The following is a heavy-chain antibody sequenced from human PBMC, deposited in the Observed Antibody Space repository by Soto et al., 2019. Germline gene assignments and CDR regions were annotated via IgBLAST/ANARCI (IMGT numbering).Heavy chain of an antibody. CDR2: TSNSGST. J-gene: IGHJ4*02. D-gene: IGHD2-2*01. CDR1: GGSITSSGYY. V-gene: IGHV4-31*03. Sequence: QVQLQESGPGLVKPSQTLSLTCTVSGGSITSSGYYWSWIRQHPGEGLEWIGFTSNSGSTSYNPSLKSRVTISVDTSPNLFSLNLKSVTAADTAVYYCARGGGSTKVDYWGQGTLVTVSP. CDR3: ARGGGSTKVDY.